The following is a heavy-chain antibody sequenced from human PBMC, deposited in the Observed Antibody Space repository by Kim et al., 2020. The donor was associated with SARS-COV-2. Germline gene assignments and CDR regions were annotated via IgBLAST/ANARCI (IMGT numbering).Heavy chain of an antibody. D-gene: IGHD6-13*01. V-gene: IGHV3-66*01. J-gene: IGHJ6*02. CDR2: IYSGGST. CDR3: ARGWTDGGSSSWYYYGMDV. CDR1: GFTFSSNY. Sequence: GGSLRLSCAASGFTFSSNYMSWVRQAPGKGLEWVSVIYSGGSTYYADSVKGRFTISTDNSKNTLYLQMNSLRAEDTAVYYCARGWTDGGSSSWYYYGMDVWGQGTTVTVSS.